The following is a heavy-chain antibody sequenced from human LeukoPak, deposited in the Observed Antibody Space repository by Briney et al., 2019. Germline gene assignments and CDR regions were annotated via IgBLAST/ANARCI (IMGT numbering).Heavy chain of an antibody. V-gene: IGHV1-18*01. CDR1: GYTFTSYG. D-gene: IGHD6-13*01. CDR2: ISAYNGNT. Sequence: GASVKVSCKASGYTFTSYGISWVRQAPGQGLEWMGWISAYNGNTNYAQKLQGRVTMTTDTSTSTAYMELRSLRSDDTAVYFCARYRAAAGTYYYYMDVWGKGTTVIVSS. J-gene: IGHJ6*03. CDR3: ARYRAAAGTYYYYMDV.